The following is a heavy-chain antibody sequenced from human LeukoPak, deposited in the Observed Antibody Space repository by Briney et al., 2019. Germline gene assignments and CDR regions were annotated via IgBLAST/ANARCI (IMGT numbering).Heavy chain of an antibody. J-gene: IGHJ4*02. CDR2: ISIYNGKT. Sequence: ASVKVSCKASGYTFKSYGITWVRQAPGQGLEWMGWISIYNGKTNYVEKLRGRVTMTADTSTSTAFMELSGLRSDDTAVYYCAKVISVASGKYYFDYWGQGTLVTVSS. CDR1: GYTFKSYG. D-gene: IGHD3-10*01. V-gene: IGHV1-18*01. CDR3: AKVISVASGKYYFDY.